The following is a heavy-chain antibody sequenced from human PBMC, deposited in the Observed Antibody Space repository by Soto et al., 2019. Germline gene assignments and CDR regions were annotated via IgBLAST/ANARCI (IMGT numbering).Heavy chain of an antibody. CDR1: GFTFSSYS. D-gene: IGHD4-17*01. CDR3: AGDVGDYGDYYYYGMDV. CDR2: ISSSSSYI. Sequence: PGGSPRLSCAASGFTFSSYSMNWVRQAPGKGLEWVSSISSSSSYIYYADSVKGRFTISRDNAKNSLYLQMNSLRAEDTAVYYCAGDVGDYGDYYYYGMDVWGQGTTVTVSS. J-gene: IGHJ6*02. V-gene: IGHV3-21*01.